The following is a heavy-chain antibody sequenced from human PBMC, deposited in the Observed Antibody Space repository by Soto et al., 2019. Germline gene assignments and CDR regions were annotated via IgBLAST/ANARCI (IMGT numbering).Heavy chain of an antibody. J-gene: IGHJ3*02. CDR3: ARVEWELPLRAFDI. D-gene: IGHD1-26*01. V-gene: IGHV1-3*01. CDR1: GYTFTSYA. Sequence: AASVKVSCKASGYTFTSYAMHWVRQAPGQRLEWMGWINAGNGNTKYSQKFQGRVTITRDTSASTAYMELSSLRSEDTAVYYCARVEWELPLRAFDIWGQGTMVTVSS. CDR2: INAGNGNT.